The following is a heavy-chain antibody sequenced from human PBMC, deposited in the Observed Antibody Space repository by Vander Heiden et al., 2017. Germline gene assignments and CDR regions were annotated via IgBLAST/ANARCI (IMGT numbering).Heavy chain of an antibody. CDR1: GYPFIAYY. D-gene: IGHD2-15*01. CDR2: INPRSGGT. J-gene: IGHJ4*02. Sequence: QVHLVQSGAEVKKPGASVKVSCKASGYPFIAYYMHWVRQAPGQGLEWMGWINPRSGGTNYAQKFQGRVTMTRDTSISTAYMELNRLRSDDTAVYYCAIVGYCSDGSCLDLSDYWGLGTLVTVSS. CDR3: AIVGYCSDGSCLDLSDY. V-gene: IGHV1-2*02.